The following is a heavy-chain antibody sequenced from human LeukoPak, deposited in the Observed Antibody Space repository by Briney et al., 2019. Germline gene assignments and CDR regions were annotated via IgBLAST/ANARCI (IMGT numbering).Heavy chain of an antibody. V-gene: IGHV4-34*01. J-gene: IGHJ6*03. Sequence: SETLSLTCAVYGGSLSGYYWSWIRQPPGKGLEWIGEINHSGSTNYNPSLKSRVTISVDTSKNQFSLKLSSVTAADTAVYYCARGSITMVRGVMRYYYYYYMDVWGKGTTVTISS. CDR1: GGSLSGYY. CDR2: INHSGST. D-gene: IGHD3-10*01. CDR3: ARGSITMVRGVMRYYYYYYMDV.